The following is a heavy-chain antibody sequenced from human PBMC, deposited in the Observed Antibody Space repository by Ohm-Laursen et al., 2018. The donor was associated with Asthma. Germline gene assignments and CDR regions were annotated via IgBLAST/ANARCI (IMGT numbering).Heavy chain of an antibody. CDR3: AREGWLRFVILDY. CDR2: ISSSSSTI. D-gene: IGHD5-12*01. V-gene: IGHV3-48*01. CDR1: GFTFSSYS. Sequence: GSLRLSCTASGFTFSSYSMNWVRQAPGKGLEWVSYISSSSSTIYYAGSVKGRFTISRDNAKNSLYLQMNSLRAEDTAVYYCAREGWLRFVILDYWGQGTLVTVSS. J-gene: IGHJ4*02.